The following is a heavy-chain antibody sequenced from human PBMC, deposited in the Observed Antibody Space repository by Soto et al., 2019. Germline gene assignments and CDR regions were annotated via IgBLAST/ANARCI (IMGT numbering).Heavy chain of an antibody. CDR3: ARHGYYYDSTGYYYFV. CDR2: IYYSGLI. Sequence: SETLSLTCTVSGGSISSTNHYWGWIRQPPGKGLEWIGDIYYSGLINYNPSLKSRVTISVDTSRNQFSLKMSSVTAADTAVYYCARHGYYYDSTGYYYFVWGQGTLVTVSS. D-gene: IGHD3-22*01. V-gene: IGHV4-39*01. CDR1: GGSISSTNHY. J-gene: IGHJ4*02.